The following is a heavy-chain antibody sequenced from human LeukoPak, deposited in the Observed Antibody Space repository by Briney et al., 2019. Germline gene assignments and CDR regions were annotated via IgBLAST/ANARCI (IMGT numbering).Heavy chain of an antibody. CDR3: ASRRIWSGYHDYYYYYYMDV. CDR1: GYTLTELS. Sequence: ASVKVSCKVSGYTLTELSMHWVRQAPGQGLEWMGGIIPIFGTANYAQKFQGRVTITADESTSTAYMELSSLRSEDTAVYYCASRRIWSGYHDYYYYYYMDVWGKGTTVTVSS. D-gene: IGHD3-3*01. J-gene: IGHJ6*03. CDR2: IIPIFGTA. V-gene: IGHV1-69*13.